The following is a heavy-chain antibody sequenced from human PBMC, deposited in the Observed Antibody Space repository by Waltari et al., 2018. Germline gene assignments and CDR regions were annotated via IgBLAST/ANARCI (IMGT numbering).Heavy chain of an antibody. J-gene: IGHJ4*02. D-gene: IGHD3-16*01. CDR2: ISGSGGRT. V-gene: IGHV3-23*01. Sequence: EVQLLESGGGLVQPGGSLRLSCAASGFPFSSYARSWVRQAPGKGLEWVSAISGSGGRTYYADSVKGRFTISRDNSKNTLYLQMNSLRAEDTAVYYCAKAQGVSYFDYWGQGTLVTVSS. CDR3: AKAQGVSYFDY. CDR1: GFPFSSYA.